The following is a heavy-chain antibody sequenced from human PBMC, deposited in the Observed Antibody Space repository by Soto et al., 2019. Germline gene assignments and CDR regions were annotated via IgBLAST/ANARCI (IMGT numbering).Heavy chain of an antibody. CDR2: IIPLFGTA. V-gene: IGHV1-69*01. CDR1: GGTFSSYA. D-gene: IGHD2-21*02. Sequence: QVQLVQSGAEVKKPGSSVKVSCKASGGTFSSYAISWVRQAPGQGLAWMGGIIPLFGTANYAQKFQGRVTITADESTSTAYMELSSLRSEDTAVYYCASSHCGGDCYPGFDPWGQGTLVTVSP. J-gene: IGHJ5*02. CDR3: ASSHCGGDCYPGFDP.